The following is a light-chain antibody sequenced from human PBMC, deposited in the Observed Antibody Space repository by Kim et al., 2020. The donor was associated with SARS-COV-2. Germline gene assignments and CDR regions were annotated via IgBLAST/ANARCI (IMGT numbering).Light chain of an antibody. CDR1: QSVRRTS. V-gene: IGKV3-20*01. J-gene: IGKJ1*01. CDR2: GAS. Sequence: EAVLTQSPGSLSLAPGERATLSCRAGQSVRRTSLGWYQQKPGQAPRLLIFGASSRATGIPDRFSGSGSGTDFTLTISRLEPEDFAVYYCQQYSSSPITFGQGTKLDIK. CDR3: QQYSSSPIT.